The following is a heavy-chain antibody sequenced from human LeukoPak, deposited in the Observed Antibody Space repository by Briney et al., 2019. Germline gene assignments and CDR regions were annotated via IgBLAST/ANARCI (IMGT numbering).Heavy chain of an antibody. CDR2: ISGGGAT. CDR1: GFTFSSYA. J-gene: IGHJ5*02. CDR3: AREGYSSGWFGL. Sequence: PGGSLRLSCATSGFTFSSYAMSWVRQAPGKGLEWVSTISGGGATYYADSVKGRFTISRDNSKNTLYLQMNSLRAEDTAVYFCAREGYSSGWFGLWGQGTLVTVSS. V-gene: IGHV3-23*01. D-gene: IGHD2-15*01.